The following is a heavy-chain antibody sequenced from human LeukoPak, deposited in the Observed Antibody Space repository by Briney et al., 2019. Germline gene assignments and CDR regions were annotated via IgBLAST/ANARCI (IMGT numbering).Heavy chain of an antibody. CDR2: MNPNSGNT. CDR3: MRGSSGTYHGIYNWFDP. V-gene: IGHV1-8*02. D-gene: IGHD1-26*01. CDR1: GGTFSSYA. J-gene: IGHJ5*02. Sequence: ASVKVSCKASGGTFSSYAISWVRQAPGQGLEWMGWMNPNSGNTGSAQKFQGRVTMTRSTSISTAYMELSSPRSEDTAVYYCMRGSSGTYHGIYNWFDPWGQGTLVTVSS.